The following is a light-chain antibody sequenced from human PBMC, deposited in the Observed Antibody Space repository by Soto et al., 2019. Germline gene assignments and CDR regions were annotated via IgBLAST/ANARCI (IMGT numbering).Light chain of an antibody. CDR3: QKYNKWPPIT. V-gene: IGKV3-15*01. CDR1: QSGRSK. CDR2: DAS. J-gene: IGKJ5*01. Sequence: EIVMTQSPGPLYVSPGERATLSCRASQSGRSKFAWYQQNPGQAPRLLIYDASTRSTGIPARYSASASGTECTLTISSLQTKDLAVYYCQKYNKWPPITFDQGTRLQIK.